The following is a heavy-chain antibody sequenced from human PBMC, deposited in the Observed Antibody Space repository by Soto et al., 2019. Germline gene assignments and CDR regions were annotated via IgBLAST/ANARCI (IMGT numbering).Heavy chain of an antibody. V-gene: IGHV4-39*01. CDR2: IYYSGST. D-gene: IGHD6-19*01. CDR3: ARPSVDVAVAGETFHDAFDI. Sequence: QLQLQESGPGLVKPSETLSLTCTVSGGSISSSSYYWGWIRQPPGKGLEWIGSIYYSGSTYYNPSLKSRVTISVDTSKNQFSLKLSSVTAADTAVYYCARPSVDVAVAGETFHDAFDIWGQGTMVTVSS. CDR1: GGSISSSSYY. J-gene: IGHJ3*02.